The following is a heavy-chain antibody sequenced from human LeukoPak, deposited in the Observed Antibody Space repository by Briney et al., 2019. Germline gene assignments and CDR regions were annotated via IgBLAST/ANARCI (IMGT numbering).Heavy chain of an antibody. Sequence: GGSLRLSCAASGFTFNNYGMHWVHQAPGKGLEWVAVISLDGSNKNFADSVTGRFTISRDNSKNTLYLQMNSLRAEDTAVFYCARSPSNGFSSYYFDYWGQGALVSVSS. V-gene: IGHV3-33*01. CDR3: ARSPSNGFSSYYFDY. CDR2: ISLDGSNK. CDR1: GFTFNNYG. J-gene: IGHJ4*02. D-gene: IGHD3-22*01.